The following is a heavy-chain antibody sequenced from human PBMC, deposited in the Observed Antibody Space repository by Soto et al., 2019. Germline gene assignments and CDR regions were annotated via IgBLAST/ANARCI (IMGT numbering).Heavy chain of an antibody. Sequence: QVTLKESGPVLVKPTETLTLTCTVSGFSLSNSTMGVSWIRQPPGKALEWLAHIFSNDERFYSTPLKSRLTISKDTSKRQVVLTMTNMDPVDTATYYCARIQALIGAAGSHNWFDPWGQGTLVTVSS. D-gene: IGHD6-13*01. J-gene: IGHJ5*02. CDR2: IFSNDER. V-gene: IGHV2-26*01. CDR3: ARIQALIGAAGSHNWFDP. CDR1: GFSLSNSTMG.